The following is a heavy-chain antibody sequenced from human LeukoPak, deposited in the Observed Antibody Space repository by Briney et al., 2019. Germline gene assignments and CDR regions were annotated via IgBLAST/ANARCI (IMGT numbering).Heavy chain of an antibody. CDR2: IYTSGST. CDR1: GGSISSYY. D-gene: IGHD6-6*01. J-gene: IGHJ5*02. Sequence: RSETLSLTCTVSGGSISSYYWSWIRQPAGKGLEWIGRIYTSGSTNYNPSLKSRVTMSVDTSKNQFSPKLSSVTAADTAVCYCARDSLTWGSSSPDSNWFDPWGQGTLVTVSS. V-gene: IGHV4-4*07. CDR3: ARDSLTWGSSSPDSNWFDP.